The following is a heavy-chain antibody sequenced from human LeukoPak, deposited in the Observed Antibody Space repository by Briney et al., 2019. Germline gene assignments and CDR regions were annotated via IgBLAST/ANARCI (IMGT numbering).Heavy chain of an antibody. CDR2: ISGSGGST. D-gene: IGHD3-10*01. V-gene: IGHV3-23*01. J-gene: IGHJ6*02. Sequence: GGSLRLSCAGSGFTFSSYAMSWVRQAPGKGLEWVSAISGSGGSTYYADSVKGRFTISRDNSKNTLYLQMNSLRAEDTAVYYCARSRGSAPYYYYYGMDVWGQGTTVTVSS. CDR3: ARSRGSAPYYYYYGMDV. CDR1: GFTFSSYA.